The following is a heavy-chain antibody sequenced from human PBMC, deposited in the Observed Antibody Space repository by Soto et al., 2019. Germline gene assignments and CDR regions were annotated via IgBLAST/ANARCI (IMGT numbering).Heavy chain of an antibody. CDR3: AAEIDDYAYINH. Sequence: GASVKVSCKASGGTFSSSAISWVRQAPGQRLEWIGWIIGDSDNTKYAQKFQDRVTMTRDMSTSTSYMELSSLTSEDTAVYFCAAEIDDYAYINHWGHGTPVTVSS. J-gene: IGHJ5*02. D-gene: IGHD4-17*01. CDR2: IIGDSDNT. V-gene: IGHV1-58*02. CDR1: GGTFSSSA.